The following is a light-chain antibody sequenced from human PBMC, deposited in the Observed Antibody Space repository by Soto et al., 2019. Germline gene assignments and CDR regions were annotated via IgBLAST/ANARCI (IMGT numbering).Light chain of an antibody. J-gene: IGKJ4*01. V-gene: IGKV4-1*01. CDR3: QQYFSAHLT. Sequence: DIVMTQSPASLAVSLGERATSNCKSSQSLLNSANDKIHLAWYQQKPGQPPKLLIWRASTRDSGVPDRFSGSGSGTDFTLTINSLQAEDVATYYCQQYFSAHLTFGGGTMVEI. CDR1: QSLLNSANDKIH. CDR2: RAS.